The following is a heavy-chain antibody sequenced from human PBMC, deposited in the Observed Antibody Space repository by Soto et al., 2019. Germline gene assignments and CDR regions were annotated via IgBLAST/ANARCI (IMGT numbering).Heavy chain of an antibody. CDR3: ARDRMYSSSWFS. CDR1: GFTFSSYG. Sequence: QVQLVESGGGVVQPGRSLRLSYAASGFTFSSYGMHWVRQAPGKGLEWVAVIWYDGSNKYYADSVKGRFTISRDNSKNTLYLQMNSLRAEDTAVYYCARDRMYSSSWFSWGQGTLVTVSS. J-gene: IGHJ5*02. CDR2: IWYDGSNK. V-gene: IGHV3-33*01. D-gene: IGHD6-13*01.